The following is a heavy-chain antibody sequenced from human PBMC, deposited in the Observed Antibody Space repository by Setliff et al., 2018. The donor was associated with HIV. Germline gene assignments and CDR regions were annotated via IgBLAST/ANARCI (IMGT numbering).Heavy chain of an antibody. D-gene: IGHD3-10*01. CDR2: ISGDGSNK. J-gene: IGHJ4*02. CDR1: EFTFSNYG. Sequence: QPGGSLRLSCAASEFTFSNYGMHWVRQAPGKGLEWVATISGDGSNKYYADSVKGRFTISRDNSKNTLYLQMNSLRAEDTAVYYCASDFYDSGSYGHWGQGTLVTVSS. CDR3: ASDFYDSGSYGH. V-gene: IGHV3-30*03.